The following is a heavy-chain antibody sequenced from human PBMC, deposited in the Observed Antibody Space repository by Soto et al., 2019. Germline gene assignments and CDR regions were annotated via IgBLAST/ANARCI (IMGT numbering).Heavy chain of an antibody. Sequence: EASVKGYRKAAVMEFSEYTGQWVRLTRGQRLEWIGRIVVATGNTDYAPQFQDRVTITREVSTGSSYMELSSLRSDDSAVYYCATVGFRSGWFRGYHCYGMDLWGPGTTVTVSS. J-gene: IGHJ6*02. CDR2: IVVATGNT. V-gene: IGHV1-58*01. CDR3: ATVGFRSGWFRGYHCYGMDL. D-gene: IGHD6-19*01. CDR1: VMEFSEYT.